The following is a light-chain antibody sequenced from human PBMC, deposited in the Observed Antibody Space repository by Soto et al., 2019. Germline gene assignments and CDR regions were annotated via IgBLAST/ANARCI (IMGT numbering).Light chain of an antibody. V-gene: IGLV2-14*01. Sequence: QSALTQPASVSGSPGQSITISCTGTSSDVGGYNYVSWYQQHPGKAPKLVIYEVSNRPSGVSNRFSGSKSGNTASLTISGLQAEDEAHYYCTSYTSISTYVFGTGTKVTVL. CDR1: SSDVGGYNY. CDR2: EVS. CDR3: TSYTSISTYV. J-gene: IGLJ1*01.